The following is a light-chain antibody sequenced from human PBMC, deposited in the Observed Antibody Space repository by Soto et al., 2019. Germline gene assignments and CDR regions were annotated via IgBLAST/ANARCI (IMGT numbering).Light chain of an antibody. CDR2: KAS. J-gene: IGKJ5*01. V-gene: IGKV1-5*03. CDR1: QRISAW. Sequence: DVQMTQSPSTLSASVGDRVTITCRASQRISAWLAWYQQKPGKAPNLLIYKASTLESGVPSRFSGSGSGTEFTLTISSLQPDDFATYYCQQYNSYSSITFGQGTRLEIK. CDR3: QQYNSYSSIT.